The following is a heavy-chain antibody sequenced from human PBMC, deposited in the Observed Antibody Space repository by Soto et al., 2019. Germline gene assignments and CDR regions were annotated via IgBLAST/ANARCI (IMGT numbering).Heavy chain of an antibody. CDR1: GGSISSYY. Sequence: NPSETLSLTCAVSGGSISSYYWSWIRQSAGKGLEWIGRVYSNGSTNYNPSLKSRVTMSVDMSKSQFSLKLNSLTAADTAVYYCARVRFNWNYGLDNWGLGTMVTVSS. J-gene: IGHJ3*02. D-gene: IGHD1-7*01. V-gene: IGHV4-4*07. CDR2: VYSNGST. CDR3: ARVRFNWNYGLDN.